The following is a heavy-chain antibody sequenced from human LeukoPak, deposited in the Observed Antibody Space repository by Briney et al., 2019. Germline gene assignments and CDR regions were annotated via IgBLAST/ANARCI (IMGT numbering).Heavy chain of an antibody. CDR3: ARHVWLQPFDY. Sequence: SETLSLTCIVSGGSISGYYWSWIRQPPGRGLEWIGYIYYSGGTNYNPSLKSRVTISVDTSKNQFSLKLSSVTAADTAVYYCARHVWLQPFDYWGQGTLVTVSS. CDR1: GGSISGYY. V-gene: IGHV4-59*08. CDR2: IYYSGGT. J-gene: IGHJ4*02. D-gene: IGHD3-9*01.